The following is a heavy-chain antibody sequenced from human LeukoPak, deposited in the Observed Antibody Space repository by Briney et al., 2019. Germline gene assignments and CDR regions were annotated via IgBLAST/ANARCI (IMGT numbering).Heavy chain of an antibody. D-gene: IGHD2-15*01. J-gene: IGHJ4*02. CDR3: ARQGTRYCSGGSCYCDY. CDR2: ISTYNGNT. CDR1: GYTFTSYG. V-gene: IGHV1-18*04. Sequence: ASVNVSCKAAGYTFTSYGITWVRQAPGQGLEWMGWISTYNGNTNYAQKFQGRVTMTTDTSTSTGYLELRSLRSDDTAVYFCARQGTRYCSGGSCYCDYWGQGTLVTVSS.